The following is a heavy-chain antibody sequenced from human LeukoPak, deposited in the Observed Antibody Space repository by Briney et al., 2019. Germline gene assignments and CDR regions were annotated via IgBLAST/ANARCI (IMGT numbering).Heavy chain of an antibody. CDR2: IIPILSQS. CDR3: ATGTSYRDSFDV. Sequence: SVKVSCKASGGIFNTYPINWVRQAPGQGLEWMGRIIPILSQSNYAQKFQGTVSITADEFTDTVNMELSSLRSEDTAVYYCATGTSYRDSFDVWGQGTKVTVSS. V-gene: IGHV1-69*11. J-gene: IGHJ3*01. CDR1: GGIFNTYP. D-gene: IGHD3/OR15-3a*01.